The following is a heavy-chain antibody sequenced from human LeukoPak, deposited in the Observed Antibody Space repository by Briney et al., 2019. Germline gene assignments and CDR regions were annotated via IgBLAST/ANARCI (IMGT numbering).Heavy chain of an antibody. CDR3: AKAYGYCTTTSCSHEEFDY. CDR2: ISYDGSNK. J-gene: IGHJ4*02. CDR1: GFTFSNYG. Sequence: TGGSLRLSCAASGFTFSNYGMHWVRQAPGTGLEWVAVISYDGSNKYYADSVKGRFAISRDNSKNTLYLQMNSLRAEDTAVYYCAKAYGYCTTTSCSHEEFDYWGQGTLVTDSS. D-gene: IGHD2-2*01. V-gene: IGHV3-30*18.